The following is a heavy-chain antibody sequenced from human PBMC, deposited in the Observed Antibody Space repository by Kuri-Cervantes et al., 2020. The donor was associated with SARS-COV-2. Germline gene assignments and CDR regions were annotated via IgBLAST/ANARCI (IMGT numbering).Heavy chain of an antibody. V-gene: IGHV4-4*07. Sequence: ESLKISCTVYGSSISSYYWSWIRQPAGKGLEWIGRIHVNGRTNYNPSLKSRVTMSVDASKNHFSLKLRSVTAADTAVYYCARTGSSGWPGSHWFDPWGQGTLVTVSS. J-gene: IGHJ5*02. CDR2: IHVNGRT. D-gene: IGHD6-25*01. CDR1: GSSISSYY. CDR3: ARTGSSGWPGSHWFDP.